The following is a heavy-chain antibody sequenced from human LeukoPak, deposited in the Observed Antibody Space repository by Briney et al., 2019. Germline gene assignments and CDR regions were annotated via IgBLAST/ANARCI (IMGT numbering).Heavy chain of an antibody. Sequence: GGSLRLSCAASGLTFSNYAMTWVRQAPGKGLEWVSSIRGDVGGGGTSYTDSVTGRFTVYRDNSKNTLYLQMNSLRAGDTAVYYCAKDPNGDYVGDFDSWGQGTLVTVSS. J-gene: IGHJ3*01. D-gene: IGHD4-17*01. V-gene: IGHV3-23*01. CDR1: GLTFSNYA. CDR3: AKDPNGDYVGDFDS. CDR2: IRGDVGGGGT.